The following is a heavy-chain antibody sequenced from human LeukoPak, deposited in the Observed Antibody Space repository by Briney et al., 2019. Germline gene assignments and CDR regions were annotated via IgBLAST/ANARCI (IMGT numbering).Heavy chain of an antibody. CDR3: ARLTSTWYGGQDF. Sequence: GGSLRLSCAASGFTFSSYSMNWVRQAPGKGLEWVSGINWNGGSTGYADSVKGRFTISRDNAKNSLYLQMNSLRAEDTALYYCARLTSTWYGGQDFWGRGTLVTVSS. V-gene: IGHV3-20*04. J-gene: IGHJ4*02. CDR2: INWNGGST. D-gene: IGHD6-13*01. CDR1: GFTFSSYS.